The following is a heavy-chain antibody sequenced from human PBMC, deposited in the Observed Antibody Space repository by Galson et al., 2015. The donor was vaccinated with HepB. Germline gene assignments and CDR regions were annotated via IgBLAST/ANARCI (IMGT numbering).Heavy chain of an antibody. V-gene: IGHV3-23*01. J-gene: IGHJ3*02. Sequence: SLRLSCAASGFTFSSYAMSWVRQAPGKGLEWVSAISGSGGSTYYADSVKGRFTISRDNSKNTLYLQMNSLRAEDTAVYYCAKRICDYVWGSCDAFDIWGQGTMVTVSS. CDR3: AKRICDYVWGSCDAFDI. CDR1: GFTFSSYA. CDR2: ISGSGGST. D-gene: IGHD3-16*01.